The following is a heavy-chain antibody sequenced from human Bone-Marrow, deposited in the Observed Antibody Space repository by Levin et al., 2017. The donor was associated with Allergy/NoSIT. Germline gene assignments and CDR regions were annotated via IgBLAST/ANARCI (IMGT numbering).Heavy chain of an antibody. D-gene: IGHD2-21*01. Sequence: GESLKISCAASGFTFASFVMSWVRQAPGKGLEWVSSISGTGTNTYYADSVKGRFTISRDNSKNTLSLQMNSLRAEDTALYYCAKDRPRADCGGTKCYFVGDFWGQGTLVTVSS. J-gene: IGHJ4*02. V-gene: IGHV3-23*01. CDR1: GFTFASFV. CDR3: AKDRPRADCGGTKCYFVGDF. CDR2: ISGTGTNT.